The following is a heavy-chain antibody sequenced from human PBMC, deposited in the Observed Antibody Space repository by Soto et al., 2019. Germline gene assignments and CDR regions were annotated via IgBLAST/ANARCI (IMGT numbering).Heavy chain of an antibody. J-gene: IGHJ4*02. CDR2: ISSSSSYI. D-gene: IGHD4-17*01. V-gene: IGHV3-21*01. Sequence: GESLRLSCAASGFTFSSYSMNWVRQAPGKGLEWVSSISSSSSYIYYADSVKGRFTISRDNAKNSLYLQMNSLRAEDTAVYYCARSLGGTTVTADYWGQGTLVTVSS. CDR1: GFTFSSYS. CDR3: ARSLGGTTVTADY.